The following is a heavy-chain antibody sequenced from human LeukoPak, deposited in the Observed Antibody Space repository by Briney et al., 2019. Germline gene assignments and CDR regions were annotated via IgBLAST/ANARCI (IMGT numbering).Heavy chain of an antibody. CDR2: INHSGST. CDR3: ARDGSGSYYNGLWFDP. CDR1: GGSFSGYY. V-gene: IGHV4-34*01. J-gene: IGHJ5*02. Sequence: SETLSLTCAVYGGSFSGYYWSWIRQPPGKGLEWIGEINHSGSTNYNPSLKSRVTISVDTSKNQFSLKLSSVTAADTAVYYCARDGSGSYYNGLWFDPWGQETLVTVSS. D-gene: IGHD3-10*01.